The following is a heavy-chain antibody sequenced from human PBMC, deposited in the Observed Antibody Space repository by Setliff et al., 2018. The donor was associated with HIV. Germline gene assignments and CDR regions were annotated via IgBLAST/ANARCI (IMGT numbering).Heavy chain of an antibody. Sequence: GGSLRLSCAASGFTFSNYGIHWVRQAPGKGLGWVAVIWCDGSIKSYAVSVKGRFTISRDNSKNTLFMQMNSLRAEDTAVYYCARDNGVTSYRDAFDIWGQGTMVTVSS. D-gene: IGHD2-8*01. CDR1: GFTFSNYG. V-gene: IGHV3-33*08. CDR2: IWCDGSIK. J-gene: IGHJ3*02. CDR3: ARDNGVTSYRDAFDI.